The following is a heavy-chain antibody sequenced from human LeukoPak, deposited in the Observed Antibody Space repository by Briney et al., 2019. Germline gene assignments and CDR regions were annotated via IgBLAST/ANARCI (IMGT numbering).Heavy chain of an antibody. J-gene: IGHJ5*02. CDR3: ARLDGYCSGGSCYSVSFVDP. CDR1: GGSISSSNYY. D-gene: IGHD2-15*01. Sequence: SETLSLTCTVSGGSISSSNYYWGWIRQPPGKGLEWIGSIYYSGSTYYNPSLKSRVTISVDTSKNQFSLKLSSVTAADTAVYYCARLDGYCSGGSCYSVSFVDPWGQGNLVTVSS. CDR2: IYYSGST. V-gene: IGHV4-39*01.